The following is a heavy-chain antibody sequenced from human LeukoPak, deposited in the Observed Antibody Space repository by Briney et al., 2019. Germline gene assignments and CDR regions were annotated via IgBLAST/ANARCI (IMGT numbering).Heavy chain of an antibody. J-gene: IGHJ5*02. D-gene: IGHD5-18*01. Sequence: GGSLRLSCAGSGFSISNYSMNWVRQAPGKGLEWVSSISSSSSYIYYADSVKGRFTISRDNAKNSLYLQMNSLRAEDTAVYYSARVDTAMDYDWFDPWGQGTLVTVSS. CDR3: ARVDTAMDYDWFDP. V-gene: IGHV3-21*01. CDR1: GFSISNYS. CDR2: ISSSSSYI.